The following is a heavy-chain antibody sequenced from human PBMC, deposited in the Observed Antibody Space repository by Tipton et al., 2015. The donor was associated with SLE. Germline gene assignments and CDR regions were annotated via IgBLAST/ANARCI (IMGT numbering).Heavy chain of an antibody. CDR1: SGSISSGSYQ. CDR2: IYYSGST. Sequence: TLSLTCTVSSGSISSGSYQWSWIRQPPGKGLEWIGYIYYSGSTNYNPSLKSRVTISVDTSKNQFSLKLSSVTAADTAVYYCARATYYDFWSGYLFDYWGQGTLVTVSS. D-gene: IGHD3-3*01. V-gene: IGHV4-61*01. J-gene: IGHJ4*02. CDR3: ARATYYDFWSGYLFDY.